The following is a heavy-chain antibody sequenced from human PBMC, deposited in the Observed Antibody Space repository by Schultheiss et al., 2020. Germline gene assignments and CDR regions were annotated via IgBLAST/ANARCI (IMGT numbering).Heavy chain of an antibody. CDR3: ARLSSSWYAYWFDP. D-gene: IGHD6-13*01. V-gene: IGHV4-39*01. Sequence: GSLRLSCTVSGGSISSSSYYWGWIRQPPGKGLEWIGSIYYSGSTYYNPSLKSRVTISVDTSKNQFSLKLSSVTAADTAVYYCARLSSSWYAYWFDPWGQGTLVTVSS. CDR1: GGSISSSSYY. J-gene: IGHJ5*02. CDR2: IYYSGST.